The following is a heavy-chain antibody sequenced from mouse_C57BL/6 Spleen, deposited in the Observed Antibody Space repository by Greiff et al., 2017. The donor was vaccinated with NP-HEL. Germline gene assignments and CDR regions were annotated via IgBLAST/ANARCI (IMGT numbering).Heavy chain of an antibody. CDR2: IYPGDGDT. CDR3: ARYPHYYGSSSYAMDY. Sequence: VQGVESGPELVKPGASVKISCKASGYAFSSSWMNWVKQRPGKGLEWIGRIYPGDGDTNYNGKFKGKATLTADKSSSTAYMRLSSLTSEDSAVYFCARYPHYYGSSSYAMDYWGQGTSVTVSS. D-gene: IGHD1-1*01. J-gene: IGHJ4*01. CDR1: GYAFSSSW. V-gene: IGHV1-82*01.